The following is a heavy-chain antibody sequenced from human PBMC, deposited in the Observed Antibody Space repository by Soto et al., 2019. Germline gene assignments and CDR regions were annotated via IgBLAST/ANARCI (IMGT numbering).Heavy chain of an antibody. CDR1: GGSFSGYY. Sequence: PSETLSLTCAVYGGSFSGYYWSWIRQPPGKGLEWIGEINHRRSTNYNPSLKSRVTLSVDTSKNQFFLMLSSVTAAVTAVYYCVICGLLGYYFGVLSHYNWYDPWGQGTLVTVSS. D-gene: IGHD3-3*01. CDR2: INHRRST. V-gene: IGHV4-34*01. CDR3: VICGLLGYYFGVLSHYNWYDP. J-gene: IGHJ5*02.